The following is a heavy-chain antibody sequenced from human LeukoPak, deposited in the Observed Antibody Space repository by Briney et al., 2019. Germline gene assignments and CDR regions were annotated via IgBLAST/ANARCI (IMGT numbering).Heavy chain of an antibody. CDR3: ARPTTVTTISADAFDI. CDR1: GFTFSDYT. D-gene: IGHD4-17*01. J-gene: IGHJ3*02. CDR2: ISSGGTYK. V-gene: IGHV3-21*01. Sequence: IPGGSLRLSCAASGFTFSDYTMNWVRQAPGKGLEWVSSISSGGTYKYYADSVKGRFTISRDNAQNSLYLQMNSLRAEDSSVYYCARPTTVTTISADAFDIWGQGTMVTVSS.